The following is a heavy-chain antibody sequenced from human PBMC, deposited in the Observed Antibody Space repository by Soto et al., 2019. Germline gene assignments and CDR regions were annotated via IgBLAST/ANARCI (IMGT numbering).Heavy chain of an antibody. Sequence: PSETLSLTCTVSGGSISSGDYYWSWIRQPPGKGLEWIGYIYYSGSTYYNPSLKSRVTISVDTSKNQFSLKLSSVTAADTAVYYCAREGYYDSSGYRPGIDYWGQGTLVTVSS. D-gene: IGHD3-22*01. V-gene: IGHV4-30-4*01. CDR2: IYYSGST. J-gene: IGHJ4*02. CDR3: AREGYYDSSGYRPGIDY. CDR1: GGSISSGDYY.